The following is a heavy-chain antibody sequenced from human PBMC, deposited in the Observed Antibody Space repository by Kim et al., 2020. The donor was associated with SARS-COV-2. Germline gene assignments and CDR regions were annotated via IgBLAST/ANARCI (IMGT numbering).Heavy chain of an antibody. Sequence: SETLSLTCTVSGGSISSGDYYWSWIRQPPGKGLEWIGYINYSGSTYYNPSLQSRVTISVDTSKNQFSLKLSSVTAADTAVYYCARGEGITIFGVVIIGAFDIWGQGTMVTVSS. CDR1: GGSISSGDYY. CDR2: INYSGST. CDR3: ARGEGITIFGVVIIGAFDI. D-gene: IGHD3-3*01. V-gene: IGHV4-30-4*01. J-gene: IGHJ3*02.